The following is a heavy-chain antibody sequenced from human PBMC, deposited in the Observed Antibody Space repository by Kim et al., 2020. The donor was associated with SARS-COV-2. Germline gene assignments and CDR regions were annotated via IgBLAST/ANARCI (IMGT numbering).Heavy chain of an antibody. V-gene: IGHV3-23*01. CDR1: GFTFSSYA. J-gene: IGHJ4*02. D-gene: IGHD3-9*01. CDR3: AKEEGFYDILTGYYKGDY. CDR2: ISGSGGST. Sequence: GGSLRLSCAASGFTFSSYAMSWVRQAPGKGLEWVSAISGSGGSTYYADSVKGRFTISRDNSKNTLYLQMNSLRAEDTAVYYCAKEEGFYDILTGYYKGDYWGQGTLVTVSS.